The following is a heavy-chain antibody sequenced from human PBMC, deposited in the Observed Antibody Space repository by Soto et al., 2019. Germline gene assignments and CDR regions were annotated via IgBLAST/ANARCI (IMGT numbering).Heavy chain of an antibody. CDR1: GYTFTGYY. D-gene: IGHD1-26*01. CDR3: ARVRTLYSGSYYYDY. Sequence: ASVKVSCKASGYTFTGYYMHWVRQAPGQGLEWMGIINPSGGSTSYAQKFQGRVTMTRDTSTSTVYMELSSLRSEDTAVYYCARVRTLYSGSYYYDYWGQGTLVTVSS. V-gene: IGHV1-46*01. CDR2: INPSGGST. J-gene: IGHJ4*02.